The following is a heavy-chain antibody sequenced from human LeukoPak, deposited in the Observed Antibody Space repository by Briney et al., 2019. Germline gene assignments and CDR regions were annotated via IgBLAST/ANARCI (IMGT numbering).Heavy chain of an antibody. CDR1: GGSISSYY. V-gene: IGHV4-59*01. J-gene: IGHJ5*02. CDR2: IYYSGST. Sequence: PSETLSLTCTVSGGSISSYYWSWIRQPPGKGLEWVGYIYYSGSTSYNPSLKSRVTISVDTSKNQFSLKLSSVTAADTAVYYCARGERGAWNAGWFDPWGQGTLVTVSS. D-gene: IGHD1-1*01. CDR3: ARGERGAWNAGWFDP.